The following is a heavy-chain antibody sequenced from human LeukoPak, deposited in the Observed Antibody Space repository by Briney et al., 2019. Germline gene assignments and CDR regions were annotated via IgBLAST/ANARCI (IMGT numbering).Heavy chain of an antibody. CDR1: GGSIGSSSYY. CDR3: ARQSVDNYYYMDV. V-gene: IGHV4-39*01. Sequence: SETLSLTCTVSGGSIGSSSYYWGWIRQPPGKGLEWIGSIYYSGSTYYNPSLKSRVTISVDTSKNQFSLKLSSVTAADTAVYYCARQSVDNYYYMDVWGKGTTVTISS. J-gene: IGHJ6*03. D-gene: IGHD5/OR15-5a*01. CDR2: IYYSGST.